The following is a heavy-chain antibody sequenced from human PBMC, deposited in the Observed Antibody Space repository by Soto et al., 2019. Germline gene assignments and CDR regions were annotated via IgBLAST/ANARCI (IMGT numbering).Heavy chain of an antibody. Sequence: GGSLRLSCAASGFTFSSYAMGWVRQAPGKGLEWVSAISGSGGSTYYADSVKGRFTISRDNSKNTLYLQMNSLRAEDTAVYYCANHMAARHFDYWGQGTLVTVSS. D-gene: IGHD6-6*01. CDR3: ANHMAARHFDY. V-gene: IGHV3-23*01. CDR1: GFTFSSYA. CDR2: ISGSGGST. J-gene: IGHJ4*02.